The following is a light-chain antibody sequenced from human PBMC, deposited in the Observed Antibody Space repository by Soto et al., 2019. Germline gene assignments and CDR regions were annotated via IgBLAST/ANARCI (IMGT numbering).Light chain of an antibody. CDR2: DVS. CDR1: SSDVGGYNY. J-gene: IGLJ1*01. Sequence: QSVLTQPASVSGSPGQSITISCTGTSSDVGGYNYVSWYQHHPGKAPKLIIYDVSNRPSGVSNRFSGSKSGNTASLTISGLQAEDEADYFCSSYSSSSTPRLFGTGTKLTVL. V-gene: IGLV2-14*03. CDR3: SSYSSSSTPRL.